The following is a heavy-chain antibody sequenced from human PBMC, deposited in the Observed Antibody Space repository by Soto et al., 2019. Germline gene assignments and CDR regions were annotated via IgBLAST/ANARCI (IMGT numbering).Heavy chain of an antibody. CDR1: GGSISDFY. CDR2: LYYTGST. J-gene: IGHJ6*02. V-gene: IGHV4-59*12. D-gene: IGHD6-13*01. Sequence: SATLSLTCNVSGGSISDFYWSLKLQSAGKRLAWIGYLYYTGSTNYNPALKSRVTISLDTAKNQFALKVRSVADADTAVYFCARGAAAGVDYGMDVWGQGTTVTVSS. CDR3: ARGAAAGVDYGMDV.